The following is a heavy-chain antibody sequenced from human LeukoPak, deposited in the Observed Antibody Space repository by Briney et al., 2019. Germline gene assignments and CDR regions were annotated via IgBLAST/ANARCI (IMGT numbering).Heavy chain of an antibody. CDR2: IYTSGST. D-gene: IGHD6-13*01. V-gene: IGHV4-4*07. Sequence: PSETLSLTCTVSGGSISSYYWSWIRQPAGKGLDGIGRIYTSGSTNYNPSLKSRVTISVDKSKNQFSLKLSSVTAADTAVYYCARAIAAAGLYYFDYWGQGTLVTVSS. CDR3: ARAIAAAGLYYFDY. J-gene: IGHJ4*02. CDR1: GGSISSYY.